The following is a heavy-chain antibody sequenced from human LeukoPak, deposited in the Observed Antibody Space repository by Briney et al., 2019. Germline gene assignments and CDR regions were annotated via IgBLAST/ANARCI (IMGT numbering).Heavy chain of an antibody. CDR2: ISSSNSYI. CDR3: ARDVY. V-gene: IGHV3-21*01. CDR1: GFTFSSYS. J-gene: IGHJ4*02. Sequence: KPGGSLRLSCAASGFTFSSYSMNWVRQAPGKGLEWVSSISSSNSYIYNADSVKGRFTISRDNAKNSLYLQMNSLRAEDTAVYYCARDVYWGQGTLVTVSS.